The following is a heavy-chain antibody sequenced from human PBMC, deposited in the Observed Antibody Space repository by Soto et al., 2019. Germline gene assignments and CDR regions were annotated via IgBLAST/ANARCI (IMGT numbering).Heavy chain of an antibody. D-gene: IGHD6-19*01. CDR2: MNPNSGNT. J-gene: IGHJ6*02. CDR3: ARGRRSSGWFGEKYYYYYGLDV. V-gene: IGHV1-8*01. Sequence: QVQLVQSGAEVKKPGASVKVSCKASGYTFTSYDINWVRQATGQGLEWMGWMNPNSGNTGYAQKFQGRVTMTRNTSISTAYMELSSLRSEDTAVYYCARGRRSSGWFGEKYYYYYGLDVWGQGTTVTVSS. CDR1: GYTFTSYD.